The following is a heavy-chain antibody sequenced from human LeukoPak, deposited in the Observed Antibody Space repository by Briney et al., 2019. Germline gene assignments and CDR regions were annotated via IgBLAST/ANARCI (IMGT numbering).Heavy chain of an antibody. CDR1: GDSVSSNSAA. J-gene: IGHJ4*02. V-gene: IGHV6-1*01. Sequence: SQTLSLTCAISGDSVSSNSAAWNWIRQSPSRGLEWLGRTYYRSKWYNDYAVSVKSRITINPDISKNQFSLRLNSVTPEDTAVYYCARERGYSGYDSSEHNYFDYWGQGTLVTVSS. CDR3: ARERGYSGYDSSEHNYFDY. D-gene: IGHD5-12*01. CDR2: TYYRSKWYN.